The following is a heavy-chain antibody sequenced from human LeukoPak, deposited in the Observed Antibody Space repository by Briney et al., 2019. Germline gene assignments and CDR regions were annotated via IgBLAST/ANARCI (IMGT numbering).Heavy chain of an antibody. V-gene: IGHV1-69*13. CDR2: IIPIFGTA. D-gene: IGHD5-24*01. CDR3: ARDQETIGGDGYNY. J-gene: IGHJ4*02. CDR1: GGTFSSYA. Sequence: SVKVSCKASGGTFSSYAISWVRQAPGQGLERMGGIIPIFGTANYAQKFQGRVTIAADESTSTAYMELSSLRSEDTAVYYCARDQETIGGDGYNYWGQGTLVTVSS.